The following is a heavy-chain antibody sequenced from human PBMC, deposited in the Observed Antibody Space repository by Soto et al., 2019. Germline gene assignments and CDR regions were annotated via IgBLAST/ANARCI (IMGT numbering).Heavy chain of an antibody. J-gene: IGHJ4*02. D-gene: IGHD5-18*01. CDR3: ARMEGYSYDYYDF. Sequence: SVKLSCKASGGAYSSYAISWVRQAPGQGLEWMGGIIPIFGKANYAQKFQGRVTITADESTSTAYMELSSLRSEETALYYCARMEGYSYDYYDFWGQGTLVTVSS. V-gene: IGHV1-69*13. CDR2: IIPIFGKA. CDR1: GGAYSSYA.